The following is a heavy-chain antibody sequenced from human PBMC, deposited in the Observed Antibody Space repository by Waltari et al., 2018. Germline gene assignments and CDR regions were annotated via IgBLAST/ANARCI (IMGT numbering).Heavy chain of an antibody. Sequence: QVQLPESGPGLVKPSETLSLTCTVSGYSISSDYYWGWVRQPPEKGLEWIGSTSHMGSTHYNPSLNSGCTISKERAKNQFSRKLSSVTDADTAVYYWVRPPRLVAARSEPAPVEDEFGYWGQGTLVTVSS. V-gene: IGHV4-38-2*02. CDR3: VRPPRLVAARSEPAPVEDEFGY. CDR1: GYSISSDYY. J-gene: IGHJ4*02. D-gene: IGHD6-6*01. CDR2: TSHMGST.